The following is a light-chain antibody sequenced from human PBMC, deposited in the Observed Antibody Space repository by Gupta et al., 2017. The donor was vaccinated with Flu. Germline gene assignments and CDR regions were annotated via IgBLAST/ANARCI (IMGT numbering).Light chain of an antibody. CDR2: DVS. CDR1: SSDVGRSDS. J-gene: IGLJ1*01. CDR3: HSETNNSNFYV. Sequence: QSALTQPASVSGSPGQSVTISCTGTSSDVGRSDSVSWYQQHPGKAPKLLIYDVSSRPSGVSYRFSGSKYGNTATLTIPWLQAEEEADYYWHSETNNSNFYVFGSGTKVTVL. V-gene: IGLV2-14*03.